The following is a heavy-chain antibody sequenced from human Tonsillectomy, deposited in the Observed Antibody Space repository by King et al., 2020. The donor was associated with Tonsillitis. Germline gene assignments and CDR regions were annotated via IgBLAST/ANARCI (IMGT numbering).Heavy chain of an antibody. CDR2: ISYNGGDK. CDR3: ARADGSGSRYGMDV. Sequence: VQLVESGGGVVQPGRSLRLSCAASGFTFSSYAMHWVRQAPGKGLEWVAIISYNGGDKYYADSVKGRFTISRDNSKNTLYLQMNSLRAEDTAVYYCARADGSGSRYGMDVWGQGTTVTVSS. J-gene: IGHJ6*02. D-gene: IGHD3-10*01. V-gene: IGHV3-30*04. CDR1: GFTFSSYA.